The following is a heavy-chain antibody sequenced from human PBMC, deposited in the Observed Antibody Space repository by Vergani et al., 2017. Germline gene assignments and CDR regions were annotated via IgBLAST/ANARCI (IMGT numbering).Heavy chain of an antibody. D-gene: IGHD5-18*01. J-gene: IGHJ4*02. CDR2: INPSGGST. CDR1: GGTFSSYA. V-gene: IGHV1-46*01. Sequence: QVQLVQSGAEVKKPGSSVKVSCKASGGTFSSYAISWVRQAPGQGLEWMGIINPSGGSTSYAQKFQGRVTMTRDTSTSTVYMELSSLRSEDTAVYYCARAGGYNHDYWGQGTLVTVSS. CDR3: ARAGGYNHDY.